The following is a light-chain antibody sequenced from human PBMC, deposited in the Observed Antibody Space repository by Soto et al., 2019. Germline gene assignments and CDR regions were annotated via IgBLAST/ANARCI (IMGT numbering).Light chain of an antibody. CDR1: SSDVGGYKY. J-gene: IGLJ1*01. Sequence: QSALTQPPSASGSPGQSVTISCTGTSSDVGGYKYVSWYQQHPGKAPKLMIFEVNKRPSGVPDRFSGSKSGNTASLTVSGXQAXXXADYYCSSYAGINNLGVFGTGTKLTVL. CDR2: EVN. CDR3: SSYAGINNLGV. V-gene: IGLV2-8*01.